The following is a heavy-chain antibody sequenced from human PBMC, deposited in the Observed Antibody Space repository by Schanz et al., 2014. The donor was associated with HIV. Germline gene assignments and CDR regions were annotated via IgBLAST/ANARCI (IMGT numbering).Heavy chain of an antibody. CDR2: IWYDGTTK. J-gene: IGHJ6*02. V-gene: IGHV3-33*08. CDR1: GFTFSNYG. Sequence: QVQLVESGGGVVQPGRSLKLSCAASGFTFSNYGMHWVRQAPGKGLEWVAVIWYDGTTKYYGDSVKGRFTISRDNSKNTLYLQMNSLRAEDTAVYYCAREREESIAYYYYGMDVWGQGTTVTVSS. D-gene: IGHD1-26*01. CDR3: AREREESIAYYYYGMDV.